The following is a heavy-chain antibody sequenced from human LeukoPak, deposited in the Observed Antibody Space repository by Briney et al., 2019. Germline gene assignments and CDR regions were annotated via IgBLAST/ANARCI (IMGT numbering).Heavy chain of an antibody. J-gene: IGHJ4*02. D-gene: IGHD2-2*01. CDR3: ARDQRYCSSSSCPWEPFDY. CDR1: GFTFSTYW. V-gene: IGHV3-74*01. Sequence: PGGSLRLSCAASGFTFSTYWMHWVRQVPGKGLVWVSRINSDGNTTDYADSVKGRFTISRDNAKNSLYLQMNSLRAEDTAVYYCARDQRYCSSSSCPWEPFDYWGQGTLVTVSS. CDR2: INSDGNTT.